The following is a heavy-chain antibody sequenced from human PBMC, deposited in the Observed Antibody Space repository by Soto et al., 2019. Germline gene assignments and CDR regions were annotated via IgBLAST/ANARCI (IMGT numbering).Heavy chain of an antibody. CDR3: ARGSSAFDP. D-gene: IGHD1-26*01. V-gene: IGHV3-33*01. CDR1: GFTFSSYG. Sequence: QVQLVESGGGVVQPGRSLRLSCAASGFTFSSYGIHWVRQAPGKGLEWVAVIWYDGSNKYYADSVKGRFTISRDNSKNTLYLQMNSLRAEDTAVYYCARGSSAFDPWGQGTLVTVSS. J-gene: IGHJ5*02. CDR2: IWYDGSNK.